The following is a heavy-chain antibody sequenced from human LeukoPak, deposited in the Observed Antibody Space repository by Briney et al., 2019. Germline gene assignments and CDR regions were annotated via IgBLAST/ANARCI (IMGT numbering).Heavy chain of an antibody. V-gene: IGHV4-39*07. J-gene: IGHJ5*02. D-gene: IGHD3-10*01. CDR2: IYYSGST. Sequence: PSETLSLTCTVSGGSISSSSYYWGWIRQPPGKGLEWIGSIYYSGSTYYNPSLKSRVTISVDTSKNQFSLKLSSVSAADTAVYYCVRGPYGSGISNWFDPWGQGTQVIVSS. CDR1: GGSISSSSYY. CDR3: VRGPYGSGISNWFDP.